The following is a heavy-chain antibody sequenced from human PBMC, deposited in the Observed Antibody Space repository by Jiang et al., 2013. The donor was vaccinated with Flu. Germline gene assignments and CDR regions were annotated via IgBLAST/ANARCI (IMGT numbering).Heavy chain of an antibody. CDR2: ISYDGSNK. J-gene: IGHJ4*02. CDR1: GFTFSSYA. Sequence: QLLESGGGVVQPGRSLRLSCAASGFTFSSYAMHWVRQAPGKGLEWVAVISYDGSNKYYADSVKGRFTISRDNSKNTLYLQMNSLRAEDTAVYYCARPGYWGQGTLVTVSS. V-gene: IGHV3-30-3*01. CDR3: ARPGY.